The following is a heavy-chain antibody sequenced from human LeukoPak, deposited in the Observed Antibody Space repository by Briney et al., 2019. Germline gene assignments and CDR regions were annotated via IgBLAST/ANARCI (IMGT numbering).Heavy chain of an antibody. D-gene: IGHD3/OR15-3a*01. J-gene: IGHJ5*02. V-gene: IGHV1-2*06. CDR3: ARGGPVIS. CDR1: GGTFSSYA. Sequence: GSSVKVSCKASGGTFSSYAISWVRQAPGQGLEWMGRINPNSGGTNYAQKFQGRVTMTRDTSISTAYMELSRLRSDDTAVYYCARGGPVISWGQGTLVTVSS. CDR2: INPNSGGT.